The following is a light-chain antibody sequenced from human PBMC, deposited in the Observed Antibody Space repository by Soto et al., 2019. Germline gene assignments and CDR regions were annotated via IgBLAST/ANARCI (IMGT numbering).Light chain of an antibody. Sequence: QSALTQPPSVSGAPGQRVTISCTGSSSNIGAGYDVHWYQQLPGTAPKLLIYGNSNRPSGVPDRFSGSKSGTSASLAITGLQAEDEADYYCSSYAGSNNFVFGTGTKVTV. V-gene: IGLV1-40*01. CDR3: SSYAGSNNFV. CDR1: SSNIGAGYD. CDR2: GNS. J-gene: IGLJ1*01.